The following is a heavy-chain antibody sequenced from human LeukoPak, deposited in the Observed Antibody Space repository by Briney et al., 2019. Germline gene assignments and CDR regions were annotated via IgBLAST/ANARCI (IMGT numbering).Heavy chain of an antibody. CDR1: GYTLTELS. CDR3: ATRHGHYGSGSYYGH. J-gene: IGHJ4*02. D-gene: IGHD3-10*01. Sequence: ASVKVSCKVSGYTLTELSMHWVRQAPGKGLEWMGGFDPEDGETIYAQKFQGRVTMTEDTSTDTAYMELSSLRSEDTAVYYCATRHGHYGSGSYYGHWGQGTLVTVSS. V-gene: IGHV1-24*01. CDR2: FDPEDGET.